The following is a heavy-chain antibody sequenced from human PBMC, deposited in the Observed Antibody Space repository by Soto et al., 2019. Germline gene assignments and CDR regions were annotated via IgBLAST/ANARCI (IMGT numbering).Heavy chain of an antibody. CDR2: MNPNSGDT. Sequence: QVQLVQSGAEVKKPGASVKVSCKASGYTFSDHDINWVRPASGQGPEWLGWMNPNSGDTGYAQNFQGRVTMTRDPSKRTAYMELSSLRSEDTDVYYCARVGGNWNDDYFDYWGQGTLVTVSS. CDR3: ARVGGNWNDDYFDY. D-gene: IGHD1-1*01. CDR1: GYTFSDHD. V-gene: IGHV1-8*01. J-gene: IGHJ4*02.